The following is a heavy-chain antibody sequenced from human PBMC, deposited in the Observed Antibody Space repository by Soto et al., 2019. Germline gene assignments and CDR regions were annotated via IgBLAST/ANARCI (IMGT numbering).Heavy chain of an antibody. V-gene: IGHV4-30-2*01. CDR3: ARVDKAASGAFDI. Sequence: PSETLSLTCAVSGGSISSGGYSWSWIRQPPGKGLEWIGYIYHSESTYYNPSLKSRVTISVDRSENQFSLKLSSVTAADTAVYYCARVDKAASGAFDIWGQGTMVTVSS. CDR2: IYHSEST. J-gene: IGHJ3*02. CDR1: GGSISSGGYS. D-gene: IGHD2-2*03.